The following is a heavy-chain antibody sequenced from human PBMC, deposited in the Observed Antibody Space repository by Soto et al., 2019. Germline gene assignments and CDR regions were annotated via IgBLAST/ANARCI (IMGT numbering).Heavy chain of an antibody. CDR1: GYTFTNFG. CDR2: ISAYNGNT. Sequence: ASVKVSCKTSGYTFTNFGLSWVRQAPGQGLEWMGWISAYNGNTNYAQNFQGRVTMTTETSTSTAYMELRSVRSDDTAVYYCARGLRYFDLDAFDIWGQGTMVTVSS. J-gene: IGHJ3*02. V-gene: IGHV1-18*01. CDR3: ARGLRYFDLDAFDI. D-gene: IGHD3-9*01.